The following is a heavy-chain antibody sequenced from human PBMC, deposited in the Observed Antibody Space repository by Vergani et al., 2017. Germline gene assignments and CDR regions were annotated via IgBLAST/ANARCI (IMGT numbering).Heavy chain of an antibody. Sequence: QVQLQESGPGLVKPSETLSLTCTVSGGSISSYYWSWIRPPPGKGLEWIGYIYYSGSTNYNPSLKSRVTISVDTSKNQFSLKLSSVTAADTAVYYCARDALGYSYGSYYYYGMDVWGQGTTVTVSS. V-gene: IGHV4-59*01. D-gene: IGHD5-18*01. CDR1: GGSISSYY. CDR3: ARDALGYSYGSYYYYGMDV. CDR2: IYYSGST. J-gene: IGHJ6*02.